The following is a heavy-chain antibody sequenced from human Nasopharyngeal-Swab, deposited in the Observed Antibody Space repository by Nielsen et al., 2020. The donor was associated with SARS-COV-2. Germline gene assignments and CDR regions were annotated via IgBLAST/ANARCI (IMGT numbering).Heavy chain of an antibody. J-gene: IGHJ6*02. CDR2: INHSGST. CDR3: ARENV. CDR1: GGSISSSSYY. V-gene: IGHV4-39*07. Sequence: GSLRLSCTVSGGSISSSSYYWSWIRQPPGKGLEWIGEINHSGSTNYNPSLKSRVTISVDTSKNQLSLKLSSVTAADTAVYYCARENVWGQGTTVTVSS.